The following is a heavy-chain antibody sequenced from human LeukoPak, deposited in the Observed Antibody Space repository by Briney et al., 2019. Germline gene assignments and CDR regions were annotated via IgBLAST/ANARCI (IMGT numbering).Heavy chain of an antibody. Sequence: SETLSLTCTVSGGSISSSSHYWGWIRQPPGKGLEWIGSIYYSGSTDYNSPLKSRVTISVDTSKNQLSLKLSSVTAADTAVYYCATNLYGSGNYFAYWGQGTLVTVSS. CDR1: GGSISSSSHY. CDR3: ATNLYGSGNYFAY. D-gene: IGHD3-10*01. CDR2: IYYSGST. J-gene: IGHJ4*02. V-gene: IGHV4-39*01.